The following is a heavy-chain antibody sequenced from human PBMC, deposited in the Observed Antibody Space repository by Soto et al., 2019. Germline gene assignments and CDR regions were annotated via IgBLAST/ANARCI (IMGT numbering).Heavy chain of an antibody. D-gene: IGHD5-12*01. CDR2: ISYDGSNK. CDR3: AKGSKDGYNLIDY. V-gene: IGHV3-30*18. Sequence: GGSLRLSCAASGFTFSSYGMHWVRQAPGKGLEWVAVISYDGSNKYYADSVKGRFTISRDNSKNTLYLQMNSLGAEDTAVYYCAKGSKDGYNLIDYWGQGTLVTVSS. J-gene: IGHJ4*02. CDR1: GFTFSSYG.